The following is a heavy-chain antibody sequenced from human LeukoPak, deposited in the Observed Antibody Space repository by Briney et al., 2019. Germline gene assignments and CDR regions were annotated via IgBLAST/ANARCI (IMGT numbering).Heavy chain of an antibody. D-gene: IGHD3-10*01. J-gene: IGHJ4*02. CDR2: ISSTSNTI. CDR1: GFTFSSYS. CDR3: ASSLRTDY. V-gene: IGHV3-48*02. Sequence: GGSLRLSCAASGFTFSSYSMNWVRQAPGKGLEWLSYISSTSNTIYYADSVKGRFTISRDNAKNSLYLQMNSLRDEDTAVYYCASSLRTDYWGQGTLVTVSS.